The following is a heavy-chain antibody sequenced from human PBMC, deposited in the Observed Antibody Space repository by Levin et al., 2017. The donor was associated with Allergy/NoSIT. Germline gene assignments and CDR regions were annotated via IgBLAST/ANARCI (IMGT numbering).Heavy chain of an antibody. V-gene: IGHV3-23*01. J-gene: IGHJ6*02. CDR2: ISGSGGST. D-gene: IGHD6-19*01. CDR1: GFTFSSYA. CDR3: AKAVAVAGDYYYYGMDV. Sequence: GESLKISCAASGFTFSSYAMSWVRQAPGKGLEWVSAISGSGGSTYYADSVKGRFTISRDNSKNTLYLQMNSLRAEDTAVYYCAKAVAVAGDYYYYGMDVWGQGTTVTVSS.